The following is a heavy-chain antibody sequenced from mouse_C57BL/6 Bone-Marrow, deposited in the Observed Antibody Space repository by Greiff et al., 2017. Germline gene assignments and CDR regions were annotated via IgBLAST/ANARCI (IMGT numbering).Heavy chain of an antibody. CDR2: ITHSGET. V-gene: IGHV12-3*01. CDR1: GFPITSGYY. D-gene: IGHD2-5*01. J-gene: IGHJ1*03. CDR3: AGAPYSNYVWYFDV. Sequence: QVQLKESGPGLVKPSQSLFLTCSITGFPITSGYYWIWIRQSPGKPLEWMGYITHSGETFYNPSLQSPISITRETSKNQFFLQLNSVTTEDTAMYYCAGAPYSNYVWYFDVWGTGTTVTVSS.